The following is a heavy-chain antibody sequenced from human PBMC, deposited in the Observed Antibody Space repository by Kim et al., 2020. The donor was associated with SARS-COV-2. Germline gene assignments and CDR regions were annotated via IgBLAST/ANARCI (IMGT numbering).Heavy chain of an antibody. CDR3: ARMRGYYYDSFFDY. J-gene: IGHJ4*02. Sequence: PYLKSLVTISVDTSKNQFSLKLSSVTAADTAVYYCARMRGYYYDSFFDYWGQGTLVTVSS. D-gene: IGHD3-22*01. V-gene: IGHV4-34*01.